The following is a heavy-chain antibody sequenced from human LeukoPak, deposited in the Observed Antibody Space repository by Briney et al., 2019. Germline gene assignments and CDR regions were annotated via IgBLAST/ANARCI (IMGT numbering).Heavy chain of an antibody. Sequence: GGSLRLSCAASGFTFSSYGMHWVRQAPAKGLEWVAVISYDGSNKYYADSVKGRFTISRDNSKNTLYLQMNSLRAEDTAVYYCAKERLDYYYYYGMDVWGQGTTVTVSS. CDR3: AKERLDYYYYYGMDV. CDR2: ISYDGSNK. CDR1: GFTFSSYG. D-gene: IGHD6-19*01. V-gene: IGHV3-30*18. J-gene: IGHJ6*02.